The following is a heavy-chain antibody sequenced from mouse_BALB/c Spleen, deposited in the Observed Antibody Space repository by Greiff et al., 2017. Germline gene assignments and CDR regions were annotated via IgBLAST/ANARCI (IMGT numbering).Heavy chain of an antibody. D-gene: IGHD1-1*01. J-gene: IGHJ3*01. V-gene: IGHV5-4*02. CDR3: ARDYGSNSFAY. Sequence: EVKLMESGGGLVKPGGSLKLSCAASGFTFSDYYMYWVRQTPEKRLEWVATISDGGSYTYYPDSVKGRFTISRDNAKNNLYLQMSSLKSEDTAMYYCARDYGSNSFAYWGQGTLVTVSA. CDR1: GFTFSDYY. CDR2: ISDGGSYT.